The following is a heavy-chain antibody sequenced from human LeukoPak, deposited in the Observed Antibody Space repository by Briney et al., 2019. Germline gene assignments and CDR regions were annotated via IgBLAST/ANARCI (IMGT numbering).Heavy chain of an antibody. CDR3: AKGSTATTYYYGMDV. Sequence: GGSLRLSCAASGFTFSSYAMHWVRQAPGKGLEWVAVISYDGSNKYYADSVKGRFTISRDNSKNTLYLQMNSLRAEDTAVYYCAKGSTATTYYYGMDVWGQGTTVTVSS. CDR2: ISYDGSNK. V-gene: IGHV3-30-3*01. D-gene: IGHD4-17*01. CDR1: GFTFSSYA. J-gene: IGHJ6*02.